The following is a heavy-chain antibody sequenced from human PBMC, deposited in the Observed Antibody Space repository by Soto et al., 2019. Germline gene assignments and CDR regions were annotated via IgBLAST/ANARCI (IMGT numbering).Heavy chain of an antibody. CDR1: GFTFRNYW. D-gene: IGHD3-10*01. Sequence: GGSLRLSCAASGFTFRNYWMSWVRQAPGKGLEWVANIKQDGSEKYYVDSVKGRFTISRDNAMNSLYLQMNSLRAEDTAVFYCARDPGTSGPGYFDYWGPGTLVAVSS. J-gene: IGHJ4*02. V-gene: IGHV3-7*03. CDR2: IKQDGSEK. CDR3: ARDPGTSGPGYFDY.